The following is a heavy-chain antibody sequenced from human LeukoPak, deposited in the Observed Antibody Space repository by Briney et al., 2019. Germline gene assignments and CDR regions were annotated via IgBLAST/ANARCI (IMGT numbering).Heavy chain of an antibody. CDR1: GFAFGSEA. J-gene: IGHJ4*02. V-gene: IGHV3-23*01. CDR3: AKHATEGGSSSTSSWDY. D-gene: IGHD2-2*01. CDR2: ISPGGGTT. Sequence: GGSLRLSCAVSGFAFGSEAMSWVRQSPARGLEWVASISPGGGTTYYADYVKGRSTISRDNSKNTLFLQMHSLRAEDTAIYYCAKHATEGGSSSTSSWDYWGQGTLVTVSS.